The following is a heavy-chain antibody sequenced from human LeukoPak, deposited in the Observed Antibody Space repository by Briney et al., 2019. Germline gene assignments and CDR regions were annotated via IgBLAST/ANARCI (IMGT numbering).Heavy chain of an antibody. Sequence: GGSLRLSCAASGFTFRSYVMSWVRQSPGKGLQWVSSISASGGSTYYADSVKGRLIISRDNSENTLYLQMNSLRAEDTAIYYCAKEYYDTTGYFYSLDFWGQGTLVTVSS. CDR2: ISASGGST. CDR1: GFTFRSYV. J-gene: IGHJ4*02. CDR3: AKEYYDTTGYFYSLDF. V-gene: IGHV3-23*01. D-gene: IGHD3-22*01.